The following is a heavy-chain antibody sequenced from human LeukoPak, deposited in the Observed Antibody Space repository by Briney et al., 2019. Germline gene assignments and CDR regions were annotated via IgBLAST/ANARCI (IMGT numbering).Heavy chain of an antibody. CDR1: GFTFSSYG. CDR2: ISYDGSNK. CDR3: ASSVVVPAATPYAFDI. J-gene: IGHJ3*02. D-gene: IGHD2-2*01. Sequence: GGSLRLSCAASGFTFSSYGMHWVRQAPGKGLEWVAVISYDGSNKYYADSVKGRFTISRDNSKNTLYLQMNSLRAEDTAVYYCASSVVVPAATPYAFDIWGQGTMVTVSS. V-gene: IGHV3-30*03.